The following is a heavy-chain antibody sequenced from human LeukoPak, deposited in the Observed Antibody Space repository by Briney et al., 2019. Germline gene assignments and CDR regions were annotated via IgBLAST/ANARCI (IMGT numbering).Heavy chain of an antibody. CDR2: IYYSVST. Sequence: SETLSLTCSVSGGSIASGGYYWGCIRHHPGKGLEWIGYIYYSVSTYYHPSLKSRVTISVDTSKNQFSLKLSSVTAADTAVYYCARGGGDYATLDYGGQGTGDTVSS. V-gene: IGHV4-31*03. D-gene: IGHD4-17*01. CDR1: GGSIASGGYY. CDR3: ARGGGDYATLDY. J-gene: IGHJ4*02.